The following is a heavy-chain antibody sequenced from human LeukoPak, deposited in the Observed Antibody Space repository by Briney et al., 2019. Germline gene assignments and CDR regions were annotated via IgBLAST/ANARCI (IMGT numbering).Heavy chain of an antibody. D-gene: IGHD6-19*01. CDR3: ARGGWSPDF. CDR1: GGSFSGYY. Sequence: SETLSLTCAVYGGSFSGYYWSWIRQPPGKGLEWIGEINHSGSTNYNPSLKSRVTISVDTSKNQFSLKLSSVTAADTAVYFCARGGWSPDFWGRGTLVAVSS. CDR2: INHSGST. V-gene: IGHV4-34*01. J-gene: IGHJ2*01.